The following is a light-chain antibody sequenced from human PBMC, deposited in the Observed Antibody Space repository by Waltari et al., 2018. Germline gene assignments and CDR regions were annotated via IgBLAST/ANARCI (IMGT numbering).Light chain of an antibody. V-gene: IGKV3-20*01. CDR2: GAS. J-gene: IGKJ1*01. Sequence: SPGERATLSCRASQSVAWYQQKPGQAPRLLVYGASTRATGIPDRFSGTGFGTDFTLTISSLEPEDFAIYYCQQPGRSPTFGQGTKVGIK. CDR1: QSV. CDR3: QQPGRSPT.